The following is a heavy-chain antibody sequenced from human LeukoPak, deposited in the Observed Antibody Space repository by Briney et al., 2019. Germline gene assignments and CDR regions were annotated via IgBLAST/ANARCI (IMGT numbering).Heavy chain of an antibody. CDR1: GDSISSSSYY. CDR3: ARSAEAELDY. CDR2: IHYSGST. Sequence: SETLSLTCTVSGDSISSSSYYWGWIRQPPGKGLECIGSIHYSGSTYYTPSLKSRVTLSVDTSKNQFSLKLSSVTAADTAVYSCARSAEAELDYWGQGTLVTVSS. J-gene: IGHJ4*02. V-gene: IGHV4-39*01.